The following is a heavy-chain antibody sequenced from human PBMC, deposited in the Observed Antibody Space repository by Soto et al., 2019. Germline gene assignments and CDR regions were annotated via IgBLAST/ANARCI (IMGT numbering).Heavy chain of an antibody. V-gene: IGHV4-30-4*01. CDR2: IYYSGST. Sequence: KPSETLSLTCTVSGGSISSGDYYWSWIRQPPGKGLEWIGYIYYSGSTYYNPSLKSRVTISVDTSKNQFSLKLSSVTAADTAVYYCARFSGSLDPKGIMTTVTATDYWGQGTLVTVSS. CDR1: GGSISSGDYY. D-gene: IGHD4-17*01. J-gene: IGHJ4*02. CDR3: ARFSGSLDPKGIMTTVTATDY.